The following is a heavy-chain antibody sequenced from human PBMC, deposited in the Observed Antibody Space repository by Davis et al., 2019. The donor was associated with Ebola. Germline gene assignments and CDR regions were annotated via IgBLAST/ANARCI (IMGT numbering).Heavy chain of an antibody. CDR2: IYWDDDK. CDR3: AHRLGYCSGGSCFNDAFDI. D-gene: IGHD2-15*01. V-gene: IGHV2-5*02. J-gene: IGHJ3*02. CDR1: GFSLSTSGVG. Sequence: SGPTLVKPTQTLTLTCTFSGFSLSTSGVGVGWIRQPPGKALEWLALIYWDDDKRYSPSLKSRLTITKDTSKNQVVLTMTNMYPVDTATYYCAHRLGYCSGGSCFNDAFDIWGQGTMVTVSS.